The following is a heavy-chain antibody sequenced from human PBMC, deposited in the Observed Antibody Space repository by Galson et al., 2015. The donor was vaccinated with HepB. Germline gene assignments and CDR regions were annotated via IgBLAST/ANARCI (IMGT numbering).Heavy chain of an antibody. CDR2: INPSGGST. D-gene: IGHD4-17*01. CDR3: ARDDGDTGSGSVDY. Sequence: SVKVSCKASGYTFISYYMHWVRQAPGQGLEWMGIINPSGGSTSYAQKLQGRVTMTRDTSTSTVYMELSSLRSEDTAIYYCARDDGDTGSGSVDYWGQGTLVTVSS. J-gene: IGHJ4*02. CDR1: GYTFISYY. V-gene: IGHV1-46*01.